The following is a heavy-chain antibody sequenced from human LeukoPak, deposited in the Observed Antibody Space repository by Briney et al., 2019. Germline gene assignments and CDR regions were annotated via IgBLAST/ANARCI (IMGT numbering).Heavy chain of an antibody. D-gene: IGHD3-3*01. Sequence: PSETLSLTCTVSGGSISSSSYYWGWIRQPPGKGLEWIGSIYYSGSTYYNPSLKSRVTISVDTSKNQFSLKLSSVTAADTAVYYCARVRLNYDFWSGSSPHNWFDPWGQGTLVTVSS. J-gene: IGHJ5*02. CDR2: IYYSGST. V-gene: IGHV4-39*07. CDR1: GGSISSSSYY. CDR3: ARVRLNYDFWSGSSPHNWFDP.